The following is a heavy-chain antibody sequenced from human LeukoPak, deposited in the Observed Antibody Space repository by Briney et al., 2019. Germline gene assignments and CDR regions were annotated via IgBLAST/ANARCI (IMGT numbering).Heavy chain of an antibody. CDR1: GGSFSGYY. V-gene: IGHV4-34*01. CDR2: INHSGST. Sequence: PSETLSLTCAVYGGSFSGYYWSWIRQPPGKGLEWIGEINHSGSTNYNPSLKSRVTISVDTSKKQFSLKLSSVTAADTAVYYCAQNYYDSSGMGDYWGQGTLVTVSS. CDR3: AQNYYDSSGMGDY. J-gene: IGHJ4*02. D-gene: IGHD3-22*01.